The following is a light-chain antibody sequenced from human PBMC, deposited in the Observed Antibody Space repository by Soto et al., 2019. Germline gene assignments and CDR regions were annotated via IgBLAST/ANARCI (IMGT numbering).Light chain of an antibody. J-gene: IGKJ1*01. V-gene: IGKV1-5*01. CDR1: QSINTW. Sequence: DIQMTQSPSTVSASVGDRITITCRASQSINTWLAWYRQRPGEAPQLLIYDASTLEMGAPPRVSGSGSGTDFTLSISSLQPDDFATFYCQQYQTYSRTFGQGTKVEVK. CDR3: QQYQTYSRT. CDR2: DAS.